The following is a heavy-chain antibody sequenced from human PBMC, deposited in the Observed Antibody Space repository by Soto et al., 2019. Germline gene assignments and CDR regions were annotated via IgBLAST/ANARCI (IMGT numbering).Heavy chain of an antibody. Sequence: QITLKESGPTLVKPTQTLTLTCTFSGFSLSTSGVGVGWIRQPPGKALEWLSLIYWDDDKRYSPSLKSRRTITKDTSKNQLVLTMTNMDPVDTATYYGAHRPPQSVVLKPTGFDPWGQGTLVTVSS. D-gene: IGHD2-8*01. CDR1: GFSLSTSGVG. CDR3: AHRPPQSVVLKPTGFDP. V-gene: IGHV2-5*02. CDR2: IYWDDDK. J-gene: IGHJ5*02.